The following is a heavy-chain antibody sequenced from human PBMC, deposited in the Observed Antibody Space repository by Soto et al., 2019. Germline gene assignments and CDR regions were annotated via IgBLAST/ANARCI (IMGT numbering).Heavy chain of an antibody. CDR3: ARIPGLTGTTGPHYYYYYGMDV. Sequence: GSGPTLVNPTQTLTLTCTFSGFSLSTSGMCVSWIRQPPGKALEWLALIDWDDDKYYSTSLKTRLTISKDTSKNQVVLTMTNMDPVDTATYYCARIPGLTGTTGPHYYYYYGMDVWGQGTTVTVSS. CDR2: IDWDDDK. CDR1: GFSLSTSGMC. V-gene: IGHV2-70*01. D-gene: IGHD1-20*01. J-gene: IGHJ6*02.